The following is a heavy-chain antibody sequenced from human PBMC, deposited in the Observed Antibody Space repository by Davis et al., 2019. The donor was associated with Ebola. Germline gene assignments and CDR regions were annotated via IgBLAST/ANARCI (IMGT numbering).Heavy chain of an antibody. CDR2: INHSGST. CDR3: ARVDLYYYYGIDV. CDR1: GGSFSGYY. D-gene: IGHD2-2*03. V-gene: IGHV4-34*01. J-gene: IGHJ6*02. Sequence: MPSETLSLTCAVYGGSFSGYYWSWIRQPPGKGLEWIGEINHSGSTNYNPSLKSRVTISVDTSKNQFSLQLNSVTPEDTAVYYCARVDLYYYYGIDVWGQGTTVTVSS.